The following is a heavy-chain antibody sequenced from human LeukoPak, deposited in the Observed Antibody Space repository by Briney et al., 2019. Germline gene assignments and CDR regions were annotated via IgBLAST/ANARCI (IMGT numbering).Heavy chain of an antibody. Sequence: GGSLRLSCTASGFTFSSHWMSWVRQAPGKGLEWVANIKQDGSEKYYVDSVKGRFTISRDNAKNSLFLQMDSLRAEDTAVYYCAREPHIAVVTHFDYWGQGTLVTVSS. CDR3: AREPHIAVVTHFDY. CDR2: IKQDGSEK. J-gene: IGHJ4*02. CDR1: GFTFSSHW. D-gene: IGHD6-19*01. V-gene: IGHV3-7*01.